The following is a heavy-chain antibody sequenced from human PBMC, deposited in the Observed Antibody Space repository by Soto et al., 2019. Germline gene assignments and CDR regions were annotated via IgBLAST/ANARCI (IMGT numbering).Heavy chain of an antibody. J-gene: IGHJ4*02. D-gene: IGHD6-19*01. CDR1: RDTLTELS. CDR2: FDPEDGET. CDR3: AASSAWYYFDY. Sequence: ASVKVSCKVSRDTLTELSMHWVRQAPGKGLEWMGSFDPEDGETTYAQKFQGRITMTEDTSTDTAYMDLSSLTSEDTAMYYCAASSAWYYFDYWGQGTLVTVSS. V-gene: IGHV1-24*01.